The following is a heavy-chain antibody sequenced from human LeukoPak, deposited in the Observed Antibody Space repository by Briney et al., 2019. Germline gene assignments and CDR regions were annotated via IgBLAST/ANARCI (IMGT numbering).Heavy chain of an antibody. Sequence: PGGSLRLSCAASGFTVRNNYMNWVRRAPGKGLEWVSLIYSDGSTYYADSVRGRFTISRDNSESTLYLQMNSLRVEDTAMYYCARDPPAVASNTYGWGQGTLVTVSS. D-gene: IGHD6-13*01. CDR1: GFTVRNNY. J-gene: IGHJ4*02. CDR3: ARDPPAVASNTYG. CDR2: IYSDGST. V-gene: IGHV3-66*01.